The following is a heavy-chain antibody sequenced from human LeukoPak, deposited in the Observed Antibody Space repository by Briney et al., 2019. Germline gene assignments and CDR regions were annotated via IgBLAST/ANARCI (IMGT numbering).Heavy chain of an antibody. CDR3: ARELAVAGYWYFDL. CDR1: GGSISSTEYY. V-gene: IGHV4-30-4*01. J-gene: IGHJ2*01. CDR2: IYYSGST. Sequence: SQTLSLTCTVSGGSISSTEYYWSWIRQHPGKGLEWIGYIYYSGSTYYNPSLKSRVTISVDTSKNQFSLKLSSVTAADTAVYYCARELAVAGYWYFDLWGRGTLVTVSS. D-gene: IGHD6-19*01.